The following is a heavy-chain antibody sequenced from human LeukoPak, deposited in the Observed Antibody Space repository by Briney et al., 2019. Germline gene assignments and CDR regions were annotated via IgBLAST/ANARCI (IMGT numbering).Heavy chain of an antibody. Sequence: SETLSLTCAVYGGSFSGYYWSWIRQPPGKGLEWIGEINHSGSTNYNPSLKSRVTISVDTSKNQFSLKLSSVTAADTAVYYCARGREANLWGQGTLVTVSS. J-gene: IGHJ5*02. CDR3: ARGREANL. V-gene: IGHV4-34*01. CDR2: INHSGST. CDR1: GGSFSGYY. D-gene: IGHD1-26*01.